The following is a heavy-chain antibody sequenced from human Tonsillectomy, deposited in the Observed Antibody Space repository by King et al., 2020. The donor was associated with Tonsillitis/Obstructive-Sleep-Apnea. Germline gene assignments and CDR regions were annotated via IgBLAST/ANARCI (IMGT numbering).Heavy chain of an antibody. CDR2: IWDGVTSK. D-gene: IGHD2-21*01. J-gene: IGHJ6*03. CDR3: AREGDNGAVHFYHYMDV. Sequence: VQLVESGGGVVQPGRSLRISCAVSGFTFSRYGVHWVRQAPGKGLEWVAVIWDGVTSKYYADSVKGRFTISRDNSKNTLYLQMNSLRAEDTAVYYCAREGDNGAVHFYHYMDVWGKGTTVTVSS. CDR1: GFTFSRYG. V-gene: IGHV3-33*01.